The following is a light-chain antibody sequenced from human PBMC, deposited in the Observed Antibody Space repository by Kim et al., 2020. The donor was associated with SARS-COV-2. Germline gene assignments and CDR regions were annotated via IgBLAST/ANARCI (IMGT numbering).Light chain of an antibody. CDR2: DAS. V-gene: IGKV3-11*01. J-gene: IGKJ5*01. CDR3: QQRSNWIT. CDR1: QSVSSN. Sequence: EIVLTQSPVTLSLSPGERATLSCRASQSVSSNLAWYQQKPGQAPRLLIYDASNRATGIPARFSGSGSGTDFTLTISSLEPEDFAVYYCQQRSNWITFGQGTRLEIK.